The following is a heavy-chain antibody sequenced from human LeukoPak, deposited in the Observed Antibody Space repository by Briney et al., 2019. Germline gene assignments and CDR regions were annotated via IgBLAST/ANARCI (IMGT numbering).Heavy chain of an antibody. CDR1: GFTVSDNY. CDR3: ASSIGGAASSNWFAA. V-gene: IGHV3-53*01. Sequence: GGSLRLSCAASGFTVSDNYVTWVRQAPGKGLEWVSIVYNSDTTSSADFVKGRFTISRDNAENTVYLQMTSLRLEDTAVYYCASSIGGAASSNWFAAWGQGTLVTVSS. J-gene: IGHJ5*02. CDR2: VYNSDTT. D-gene: IGHD3-22*01.